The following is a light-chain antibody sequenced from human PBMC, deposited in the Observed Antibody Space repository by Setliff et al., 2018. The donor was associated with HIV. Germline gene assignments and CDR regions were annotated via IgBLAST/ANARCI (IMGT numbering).Light chain of an antibody. CDR3: CSYAGTYTMI. V-gene: IGLV2-11*01. J-gene: IGLJ2*01. CDR2: DVS. CDR1: NSDVGGYNY. Sequence: QSVLTQPRSVSGSPGQSVTISCTGTNSDVGGYNYVSWYQQHPGKAPKLTIYDVSKRPSGVPDRFSGSKSGNTASLTISGLQAEDEADYFCCSYAGTYTMIFGGGTKVTVL.